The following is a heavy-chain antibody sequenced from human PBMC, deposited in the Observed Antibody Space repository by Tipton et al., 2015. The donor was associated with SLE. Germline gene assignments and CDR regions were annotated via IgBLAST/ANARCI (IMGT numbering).Heavy chain of an antibody. J-gene: IGHJ4*02. D-gene: IGHD3-22*01. Sequence: QLVQSGAELKKPGESLKISCKASGYPFTSYWIGWVRQMPGKGLEWMGIIYPADSDTRYGPSFQGQVTISVDKSTSTAYLQWSSLRASDTAMYYCARGHGSGFYSDNWGQGTLVTVSS. CDR1: GYPFTSYW. CDR3: ARGHGSGFYSDN. V-gene: IGHV5-51*03. CDR2: IYPADSDT.